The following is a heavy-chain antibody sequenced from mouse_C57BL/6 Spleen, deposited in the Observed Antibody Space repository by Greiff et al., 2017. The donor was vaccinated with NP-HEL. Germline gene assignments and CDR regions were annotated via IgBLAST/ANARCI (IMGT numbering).Heavy chain of an antibody. CDR2: IYPGDGDT. CDR1: GYAFSSSW. CDR3: AREAYDGYVFDV. J-gene: IGHJ1*03. Sequence: QVQLQQSGPELVKPGASVKISCKASGYAFSSSWMNWVKQRPGKGLEWIGRIYPGDGDTNYNGKFKGKATLTADKSSSTAYMQLSSLTSEDSAVYFCAREAYDGYVFDVWGTGTTVTVSS. D-gene: IGHD2-3*01. V-gene: IGHV1-82*01.